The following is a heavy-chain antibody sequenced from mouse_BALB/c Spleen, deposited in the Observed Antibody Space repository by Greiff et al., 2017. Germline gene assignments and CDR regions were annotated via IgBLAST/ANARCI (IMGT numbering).Heavy chain of an antibody. CDR2: INPSSGYT. Sequence: QVQLQQSGPELVKPGASVKMSCKASGYTFTSYTMHWVKQRPGQGLEWIGYINPSSGYTNYNQKFKDKATLTADKSSSTAYMQLSSLTSEDSAVYYCAREGSLDYWGQGTTLTVSS. CDR1: GYTFTSYT. CDR3: AREGSLDY. V-gene: IGHV1S26*01. J-gene: IGHJ2*01.